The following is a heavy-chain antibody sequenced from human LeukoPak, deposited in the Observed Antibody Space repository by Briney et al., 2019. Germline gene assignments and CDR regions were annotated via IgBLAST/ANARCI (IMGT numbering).Heavy chain of an antibody. Sequence: GGSLRLSCAASGFTFSSFAMHWVRQAPGKGLEYVSTISSDGGDTYYANSVKGRFTISRDNSKNTLYLQMGSLRADDMAMYYCTREVHSGSSDYWGQGTLVTVSS. V-gene: IGHV3-64*01. CDR3: TREVHSGSSDY. CDR2: ISSDGGDT. CDR1: GFTFSSFA. D-gene: IGHD1-26*01. J-gene: IGHJ4*02.